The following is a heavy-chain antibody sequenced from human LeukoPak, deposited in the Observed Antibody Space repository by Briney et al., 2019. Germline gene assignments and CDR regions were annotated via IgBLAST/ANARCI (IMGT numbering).Heavy chain of an antibody. CDR3: ARGASSSGWYNNWFDP. Sequence: PGASVKVSCKASGYTFTSYGISWVRQAPGQGLEWMGWISAYSGNTNYAQKLQSRVTMTTDTSTSTAYMELRSLRSDDTAVYYCARGASSSGWYNNWFDPWGQGTLVTVSS. V-gene: IGHV1-18*01. CDR2: ISAYSGNT. J-gene: IGHJ5*01. CDR1: GYTFTSYG. D-gene: IGHD6-19*01.